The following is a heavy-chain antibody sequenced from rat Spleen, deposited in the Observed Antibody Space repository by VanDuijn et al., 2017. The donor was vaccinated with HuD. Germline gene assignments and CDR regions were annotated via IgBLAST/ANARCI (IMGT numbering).Heavy chain of an antibody. CDR3: TRHGGLRNWFAY. CDR1: GINFSDFD. Sequence: EVHLVESGGGLVQPGRPLKISCTDSGINFSDFDMAWVCQAPTRGLEWIATISPGGDNTYYRDSVRGRFTISRDDAKNTQDLQMDSLRSEDTATYYCTRHGGLRNWFAYWGQGTLVTVSS. CDR2: ISPGGDNT. V-gene: IGHV5S13*01. J-gene: IGHJ3*01. D-gene: IGHD1-11*01.